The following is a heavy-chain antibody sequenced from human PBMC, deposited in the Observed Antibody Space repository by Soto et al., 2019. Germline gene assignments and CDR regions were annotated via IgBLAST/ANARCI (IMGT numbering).Heavy chain of an antibody. CDR3: ARVPQFLWFGELTSRAYDFNY. CDR1: GYSFSTYW. V-gene: IGHV5-51*01. D-gene: IGHD3-10*01. Sequence: GESLKISCTGSGYSFSTYWIAWVRQMPGKGLEWMGIIYPGDSDTRYSPSFQGQVTISADTSTKTAYLQWSSLKASDTATYYCARVPQFLWFGELTSRAYDFNYWGLGALVTVS. CDR2: IYPGDSDT. J-gene: IGHJ4*02.